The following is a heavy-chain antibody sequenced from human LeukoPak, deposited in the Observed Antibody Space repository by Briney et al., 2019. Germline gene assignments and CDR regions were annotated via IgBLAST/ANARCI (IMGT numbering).Heavy chain of an antibody. CDR2: ISGSGGST. Sequence: GRSLRLSCAATGFTFSSYAMSWVRQAPGKGLEWVSGISGSGGSTYYADSVEGRFTISRDYSKNTLYLQMNSLRAEDTAVYYCAKDLFRFSLTVVVTATDSQGYAFDIWGQGTMVTVSS. CDR1: GFTFSSYA. J-gene: IGHJ3*02. CDR3: AKDLFRFSLTVVVTATDSQGYAFDI. V-gene: IGHV3-23*01. D-gene: IGHD2-21*02.